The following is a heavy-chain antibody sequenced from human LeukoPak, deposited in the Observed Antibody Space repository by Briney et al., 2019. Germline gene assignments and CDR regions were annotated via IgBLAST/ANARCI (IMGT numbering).Heavy chain of an antibody. D-gene: IGHD5-12*01. CDR2: VYYSGGT. V-gene: IGHV4-38-2*02. J-gene: IGHJ4*02. CDR1: GYSISSGYY. Sequence: PSETLSLTCTVSGYSISSGYYWGWIRQPPRKGLEWIGYVYYSGGTYYNPSLKSRVTISVDTSKNQFSLKLSSVTAADTAVYYCASHSGGYAYWGQGTLVTVSS. CDR3: ASHSGGYAY.